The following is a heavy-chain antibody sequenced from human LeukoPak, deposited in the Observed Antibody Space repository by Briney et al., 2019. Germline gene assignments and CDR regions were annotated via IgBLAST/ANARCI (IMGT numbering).Heavy chain of an antibody. CDR3: AQDPAGVVIN. J-gene: IGHJ4*02. D-gene: IGHD3-3*01. Sequence: GGSRRLSCAASGFTFSNFAMSWVRPAPGKGLEWVSTISATGGRTDYADSVKGRFTISRDNSKNTLSLQMNSLRAEDTAMYYCAQDPAGVVINWGQGSLVTVSS. CDR1: GFTFSNFA. V-gene: IGHV3-23*01. CDR2: ISATGGRT.